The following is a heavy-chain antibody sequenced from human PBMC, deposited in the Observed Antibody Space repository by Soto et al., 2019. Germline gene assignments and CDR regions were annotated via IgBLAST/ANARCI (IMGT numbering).Heavy chain of an antibody. Sequence: ASVKVSCKASGYTFTTYGISWVRQAPGQGLEWMGWISVYNGNTNYAERLQGRVTMTTDTSTSTVYMELWRLRSDDTAMYYCARSSSYGSYWYFDLWGRGTLVTVSS. CDR1: GYTFTTYG. V-gene: IGHV1-18*04. CDR2: ISVYNGNT. J-gene: IGHJ2*01. D-gene: IGHD5-18*01. CDR3: ARSSSYGSYWYFDL.